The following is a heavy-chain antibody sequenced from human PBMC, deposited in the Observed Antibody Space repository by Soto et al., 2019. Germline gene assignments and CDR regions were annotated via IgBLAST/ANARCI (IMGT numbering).Heavy chain of an antibody. CDR2: ISGSGDTI. D-gene: IGHD3-22*01. V-gene: IGHV3-48*02. Sequence: EVHLVESGGDLVQPGGSLRLTCAASGFTFSDYNMNWVRQAPGKGPEWISFISGSGDTIYYADSVKGRFTISRDNAKTSLSLHMKNLRDEDTAVYCCAREGYDSSGYYEHFDFWGQGSLVTVSS. CDR1: GFTFSDYN. CDR3: AREGYDSSGYYEHFDF. J-gene: IGHJ4*02.